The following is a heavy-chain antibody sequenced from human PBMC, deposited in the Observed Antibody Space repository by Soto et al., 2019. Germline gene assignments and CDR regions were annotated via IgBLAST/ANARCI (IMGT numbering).Heavy chain of an antibody. D-gene: IGHD6-13*01. CDR2: ISSSSSTI. CDR1: GFTFSSYS. V-gene: IGHV3-48*01. CDR3: ARHPERIAEIGWFDP. Sequence: EAQLVESGGGLVQPGGSLRLSCAASGFTFSSYSMNWVRQAPGKGLEWVSYISSSSSTIYYADSVKGRFTISRDNAKNSLYLQMNSLRAEDTAVYDCARHPERIAEIGWFDPWGQGTLVTVSS. J-gene: IGHJ5*02.